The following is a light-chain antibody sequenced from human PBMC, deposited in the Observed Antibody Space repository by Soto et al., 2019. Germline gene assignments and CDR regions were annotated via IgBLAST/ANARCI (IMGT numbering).Light chain of an antibody. V-gene: IGKV1-5*01. J-gene: IGKJ1*01. CDR3: QQYDTYWT. CDR2: DAS. CDR1: QSIPTW. Sequence: DIQMTQSPSTLSASVGDRVTITCRASQSIPTWLAWYQQKPGKAPKLLIYDASSLETGVPSRFSGSGSGTEFTLTISSLQPDDFATYYCQQYDTYWTFGQGTKVDIK.